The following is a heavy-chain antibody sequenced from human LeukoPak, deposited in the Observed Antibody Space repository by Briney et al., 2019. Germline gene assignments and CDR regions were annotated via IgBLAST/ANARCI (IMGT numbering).Heavy chain of an antibody. CDR2: IYYSGSN. D-gene: IGHD3-22*01. CDR3: ARGKIHPSGYYFDC. CDR1: GGSISSSSYY. J-gene: IGHJ4*02. Sequence: SETLSLTCTVSGGSISSSSYYWGWIRQPPGKGLEWIGSIYYSGSNYYNPSLKSRVTISVDTSKNQFSLKLSSVTAADTAVYYCARGKIHPSGYYFDCWGQGTLVTVSS. V-gene: IGHV4-39*07.